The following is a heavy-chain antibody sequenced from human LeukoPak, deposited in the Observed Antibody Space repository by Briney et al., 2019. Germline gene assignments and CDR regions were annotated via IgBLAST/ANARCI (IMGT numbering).Heavy chain of an antibody. D-gene: IGHD2-2*01. J-gene: IGHJ6*02. Sequence: ASVKVPCKASGYTFTSYGISWVRQAPGQGLEWMGWISAYNGNTNYAQKLQGRVTMTTDTSTSTAYMELRSLRSDDTAVYYCARDNVVVPAARVYYYYGMDVWGQGATVTVSS. V-gene: IGHV1-18*01. CDR1: GYTFTSYG. CDR3: ARDNVVVPAARVYYYYGMDV. CDR2: ISAYNGNT.